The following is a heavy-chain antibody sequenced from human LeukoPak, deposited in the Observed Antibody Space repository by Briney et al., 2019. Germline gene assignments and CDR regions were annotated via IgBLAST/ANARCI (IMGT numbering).Heavy chain of an antibody. CDR3: AKDAHFLYGGKRDYYFDY. CDR1: GFTFVGYG. Sequence: GGFLRLSCAASGFTFVGYGMHWVRQAPGKGLEWVTFIRYDGSDKDYADSVKGRFTISRDNSKNTLYLQMNSLRREDTAVYYCAKDAHFLYGGKRDYYFDYWGQGTLVTVSS. V-gene: IGHV3-30*02. CDR2: IRYDGSDK. J-gene: IGHJ4*02. D-gene: IGHD4-23*01.